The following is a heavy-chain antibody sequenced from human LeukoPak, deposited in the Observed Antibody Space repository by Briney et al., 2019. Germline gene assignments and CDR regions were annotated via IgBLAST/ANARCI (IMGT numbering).Heavy chain of an antibody. J-gene: IGHJ4*02. Sequence: GASVKVSCKASGYTFTSYDINWVRQATGQGLEWMGWMNPNSGNTGYAQKFQGRVTMTRNTSISTAYMELSSLRSEDTAVYYCAADLVGATYYFDYWGQGTLVTVSS. CDR3: AADLVGATYYFDY. D-gene: IGHD1-26*01. V-gene: IGHV1-8*01. CDR1: GYTFTSYD. CDR2: MNPNSGNT.